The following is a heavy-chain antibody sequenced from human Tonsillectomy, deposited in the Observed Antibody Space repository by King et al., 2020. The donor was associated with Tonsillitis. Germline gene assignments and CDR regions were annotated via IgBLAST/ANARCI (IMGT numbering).Heavy chain of an antibody. D-gene: IGHD5-24*01. CDR3: AGVPDVATTLAFDY. CDR2: ISSTSTDI. CDR1: GFNFTTYS. J-gene: IGHJ4*02. Sequence: VQLVESGGGLVKPGGSLTLSCAASGFNFTTYSMNWVRQPPGKGLEWVSSISSTSTDIYFADSVKGRFTISRENARKSVFLHMNSMRADDTAVYFCAGVPDVATTLAFDYWGRGALVTVSS. V-gene: IGHV3-21*01.